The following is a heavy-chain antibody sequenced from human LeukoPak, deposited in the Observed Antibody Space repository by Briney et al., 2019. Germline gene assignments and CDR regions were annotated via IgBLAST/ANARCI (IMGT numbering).Heavy chain of an antibody. CDR1: GGSIGSGGYS. CDR3: ARFPVGLPAGAFDI. D-gene: IGHD1-26*01. V-gene: IGHV4-30-2*01. CDR2: IYHSGST. Sequence: SQTLSLTWAVSGGSIGSGGYSWSWIRQPPGKGLEWIGYIYHSGSTYYNPSLKSRVTISVDRSKNQFSLKLSSVTAADTAVYYCARFPVGLPAGAFDIWGQGTMATVYS. J-gene: IGHJ3*02.